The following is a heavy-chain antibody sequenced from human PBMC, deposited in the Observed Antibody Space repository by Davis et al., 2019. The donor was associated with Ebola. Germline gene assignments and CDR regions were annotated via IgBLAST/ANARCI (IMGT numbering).Heavy chain of an antibody. J-gene: IGHJ4*02. CDR2: ISGSGFSI. CDR3: ARDAFSLSRYDTEDH. CDR1: GFTFSTYG. Sequence: GESLKISCAASGFTFSTYGMSWVRQAPGKGLEWVSSISGSGFSINYADSVKGRFTISRDNARDSLYLQMDSLRVEDTAIYYCARDAFSLSRYDTEDHWGQGTLVTVSS. V-gene: IGHV3-21*01. D-gene: IGHD3-9*01.